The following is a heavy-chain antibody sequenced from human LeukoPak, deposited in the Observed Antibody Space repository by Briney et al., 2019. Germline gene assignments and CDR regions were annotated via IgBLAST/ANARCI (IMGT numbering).Heavy chain of an antibody. CDR3: ARDRVDYYGMDV. CDR2: IWYDGSNK. CDR1: GFTFSSYG. Sequence: GGSLRLSCAASGFTFSSYGMHWVRQAPGKGLEWVAVIWYDGSNKYYADSVKGRFTISRDNSKNTLYLQMNSLRDEDTAVYYCARDRVDYYGMDVWGQGTTVTVSS. V-gene: IGHV3-33*01. J-gene: IGHJ6*02.